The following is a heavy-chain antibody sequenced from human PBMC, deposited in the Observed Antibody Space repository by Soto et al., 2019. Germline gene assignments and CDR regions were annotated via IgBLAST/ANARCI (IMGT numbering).Heavy chain of an antibody. CDR3: ARWVRHFHRSVAIDY. Sequence: GGSLRLSCAASGFIFSAYGMHWVRQVPGKGLEWVAVIWYDESKKYYAESVKGRFTISRDVSKNTLYLQMNSLRAEDTAIYYCARWVRHFHRSVAIDYRGPGTLVTLSS. J-gene: IGHJ4*02. V-gene: IGHV3-33*01. CDR1: GFIFSAYG. CDR2: IWYDESKK. D-gene: IGHD3-9*01.